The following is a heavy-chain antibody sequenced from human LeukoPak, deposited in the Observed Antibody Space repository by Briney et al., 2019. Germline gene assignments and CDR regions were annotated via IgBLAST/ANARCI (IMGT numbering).Heavy chain of an antibody. J-gene: IGHJ4*02. D-gene: IGHD6-19*01. CDR3: AKDSGWYFDY. V-gene: IGHV3-30*18. CDR1: GFTFSSYG. Sequence: PGRSLRLSCAASGFTFSSYGMHWVRQAPGKGLEWVAVISYDGSNKYYADSVKGRFTISRDNSKNTLYLQMNSLRAEDTAVYYCAKDSGWYFDYWGQGTLVTVSS. CDR2: ISYDGSNK.